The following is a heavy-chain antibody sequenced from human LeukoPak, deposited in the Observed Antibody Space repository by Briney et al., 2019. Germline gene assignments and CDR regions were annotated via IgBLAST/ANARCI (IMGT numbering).Heavy chain of an antibody. J-gene: IGHJ3*02. CDR3: ASYCSSTSCYTGAFDI. CDR2: IYYSGST. Sequence: SETLSLTCTVSGGSISSSSYYWGWIRQPPGKGLEWIGSIYYSGSTYYNPSLKSRVTVSVDTSKNQFSLKLSSVTAADTAVYYCASYCSSTSCYTGAFDIWGQGTMVTVSS. CDR1: GGSISSSSYY. V-gene: IGHV4-39*01. D-gene: IGHD2-2*02.